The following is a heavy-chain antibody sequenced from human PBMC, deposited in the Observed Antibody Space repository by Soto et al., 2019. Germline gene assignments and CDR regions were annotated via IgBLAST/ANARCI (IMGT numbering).Heavy chain of an antibody. D-gene: IGHD3-3*01. Sequence: GGSLRLSCAASGFTFSSYAMSWVRQAPGKGLEWVSAISGSGGSTYYADSVKGRFTISRDNSKNTLYLQMNSLRAEDTAVYYCAKTYYDFWSGYQAGWFDPWGQGTLVTVSS. CDR1: GFTFSSYA. CDR2: ISGSGGST. J-gene: IGHJ5*02. CDR3: AKTYYDFWSGYQAGWFDP. V-gene: IGHV3-23*01.